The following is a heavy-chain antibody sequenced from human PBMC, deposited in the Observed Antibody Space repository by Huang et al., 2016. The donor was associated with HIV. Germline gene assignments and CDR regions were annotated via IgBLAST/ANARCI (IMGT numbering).Heavy chain of an antibody. CDR1: GFTFSSYS. Sequence: EVQLVESGGGLVKPGGSLRLSCAASGFTFSSYSMNWVRQAPGKGLEWVSYISSSSSYIYDADSVKGRFTISRDNAKNSLYLQMNSLRAEDTAVYYCARCRYGSGSYEGLFDFWGQGILVTISS. D-gene: IGHD3-10*01. J-gene: IGHJ4*02. CDR3: ARCRYGSGSYEGLFDF. CDR2: ISSSSSYI. V-gene: IGHV3-21*01.